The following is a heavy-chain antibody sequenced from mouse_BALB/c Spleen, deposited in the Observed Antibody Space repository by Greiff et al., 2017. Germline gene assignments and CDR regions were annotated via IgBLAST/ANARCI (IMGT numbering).Heavy chain of an antibody. CDR1: GYTFTSYW. V-gene: IGHV1-69*02. J-gene: IGHJ2*01. CDR2: IDPSDSET. Sequence: QVQLQQPGAELVKPGAPVKLSCKASGYTFTSYWMNWVKQRPGRGLEWIGRIDPSDSETHYNQKFKDKATLTVDKSSSTAYIQLSSLTSEDSAVYYWARGATYLDYWGQGTTLTVSS. CDR3: ARGATYLDY.